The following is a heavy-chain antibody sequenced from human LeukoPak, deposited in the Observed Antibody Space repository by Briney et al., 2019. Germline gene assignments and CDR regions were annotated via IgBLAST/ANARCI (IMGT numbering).Heavy chain of an antibody. V-gene: IGHV3-9*01. Sequence: GGSLRLSCAASGFALDDYAMHWVGQAPGKGLEWDSGISWNSGSIGYADSVKGRFTISRDNAENSLYLQMNSLRAEDTALYYCAKDGDSSGYYRYYFDYWGQGTLVTVSS. CDR2: ISWNSGSI. CDR1: GFALDDYA. J-gene: IGHJ4*02. CDR3: AKDGDSSGYYRYYFDY. D-gene: IGHD3-22*01.